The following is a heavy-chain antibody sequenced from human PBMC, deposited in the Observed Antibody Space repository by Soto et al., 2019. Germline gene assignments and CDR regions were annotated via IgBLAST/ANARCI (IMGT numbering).Heavy chain of an antibody. D-gene: IGHD1-20*01. CDR2: IYYSGST. J-gene: IGHJ6*03. CDR1: GGSISSSSYY. CDR3: ARITGTKDYYYMDV. V-gene: IGHV4-39*01. Sequence: PSETLSLTCTVSGGSISSSSYYWGWIRQPPGNGLEWIGSIYYSGSTYYNPSLKSRVTISVDTSKNQFSLKLSSVTAADTAVYYCARITGTKDYYYMDVWGQGTTVTVSS.